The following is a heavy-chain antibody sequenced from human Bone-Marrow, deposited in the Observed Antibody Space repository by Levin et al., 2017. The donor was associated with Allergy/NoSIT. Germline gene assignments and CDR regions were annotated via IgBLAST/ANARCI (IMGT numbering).Heavy chain of an antibody. J-gene: IGHJ4*02. D-gene: IGHD3-16*01. CDR3: AKRLAGEGIDY. CDR2: MSSDANNK. Sequence: PGGSLRLSCAASGFTLSSYGMHWVRQAPGKGLEWVAVMSSDANNKYYADSVKGRFTISRDNSKNTLYLQMNSLRADDTAMYYCAKRLAGEGIDYWGQGTLVTVSS. V-gene: IGHV3-30*18. CDR1: GFTLSSYG.